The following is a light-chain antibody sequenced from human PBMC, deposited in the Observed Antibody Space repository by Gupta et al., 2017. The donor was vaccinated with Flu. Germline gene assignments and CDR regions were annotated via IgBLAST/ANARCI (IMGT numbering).Light chain of an antibody. Sequence: QSALTQPASVSGSPGQSIAISCTGTSSDVGAYDYVSWYQQHPGKAPKLMLFEVSRRPAGISDRFSGSKSGNTASLTISGLLAEDEAFYYCSSYTNTNTVVVVGGGTKLTVL. CDR1: SSDVGAYDY. J-gene: IGLJ2*01. V-gene: IGLV2-14*01. CDR2: EVS. CDR3: SSYTNTNTVVV.